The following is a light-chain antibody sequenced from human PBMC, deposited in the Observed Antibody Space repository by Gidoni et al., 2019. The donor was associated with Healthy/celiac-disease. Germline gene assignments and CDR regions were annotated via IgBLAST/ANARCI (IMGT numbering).Light chain of an antibody. CDR3: QQSYSTPLT. Sequence: DIQLTQSPSSLSASVGDRVTITCRASQSISSYLNWYQQKPGKAPKPLIYAASSLQSGVPSRFSCSGSGTDFTLTISSLQPEDFATYYCQQSYSTPLTFGGGTKVEIK. CDR2: AAS. J-gene: IGKJ4*01. V-gene: IGKV1-39*01. CDR1: QSISSY.